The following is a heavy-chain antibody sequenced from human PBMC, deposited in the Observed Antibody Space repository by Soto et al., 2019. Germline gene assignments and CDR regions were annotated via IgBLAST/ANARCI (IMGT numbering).Heavy chain of an antibody. V-gene: IGHV4-59*01. CDR1: GGSISRYY. Sequence: SSETLSLTCTVSGGSISRYYWIWIRQPPGKGLEWIGYIYYSGSTNYNPSLKSRVTISVDTSKNQFSLKLSSVTAADTAVYYCARDSPTNNWFDPWGQGTLVTVSS. CDR3: ARDSPTNNWFDP. J-gene: IGHJ5*02. CDR2: IYYSGST.